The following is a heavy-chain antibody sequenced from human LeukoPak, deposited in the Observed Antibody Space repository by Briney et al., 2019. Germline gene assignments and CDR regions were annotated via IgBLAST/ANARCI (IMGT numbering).Heavy chain of an antibody. CDR2: IYYRGST. CDR3: ARLYSSSSGFDY. J-gene: IGHJ4*02. Sequence: SETLSLTCTVSGGSISSYYWSWIRQPPGKGLEWIGYIYYRGSTNYNPSLKSRVTISVDTSKNQFSLKLSSVTAADTAVYYCARLYSSSSGFDYWGQGTLVTVSS. V-gene: IGHV4-59*01. CDR1: GGSISSYY. D-gene: IGHD6-6*01.